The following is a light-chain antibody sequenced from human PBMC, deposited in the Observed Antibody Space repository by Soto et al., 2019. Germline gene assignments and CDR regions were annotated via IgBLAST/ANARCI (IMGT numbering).Light chain of an antibody. CDR2: AAS. V-gene: IGKV1-39*01. Sequence: DIQMTQSPSSLSASVGDRVTITCRASQRIGSYLNWYQQKPGKAPQLLIYAASNLQSGVPSWFSGSGSGTDFTLTISSLQPELLATYYCQQIYSPPYTFGQGTKLEIK. J-gene: IGKJ2*01. CDR1: QRIGSY. CDR3: QQIYSPPYT.